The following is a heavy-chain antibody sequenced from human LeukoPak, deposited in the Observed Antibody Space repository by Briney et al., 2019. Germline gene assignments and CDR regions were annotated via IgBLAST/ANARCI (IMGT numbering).Heavy chain of an antibody. CDR2: ISYDGSNK. CDR3: ARVGYYDSSGYLDAFDI. V-gene: IGHV3-30-3*01. D-gene: IGHD3-22*01. Sequence: PGGSLRLSCAASGFTFSSYAMHWVRQAPGKGLEWVAVISYDGSNKYYADSVKGRLTISRDNSKNTLYLQMNSLRAEDTAVYYCARVGYYDSSGYLDAFDIWGQGTMVTVSS. CDR1: GFTFSSYA. J-gene: IGHJ3*02.